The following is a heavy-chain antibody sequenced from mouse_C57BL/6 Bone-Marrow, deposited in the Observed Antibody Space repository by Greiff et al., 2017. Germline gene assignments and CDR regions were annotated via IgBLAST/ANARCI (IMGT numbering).Heavy chain of an antibody. CDR2: IYPRSGNT. CDR3: ARGGLLWYAMDY. CDR1: GYTFTSYG. J-gene: IGHJ4*01. Sequence: QVQLKQSGAELARPGASVKLSCKASGYTFTSYGISWVKQRTGQGLEWIGEIYPRSGNTYYNEKFKGKATLTADKSSSTAYMELRSLTSEDSAVXFCARGGLLWYAMDYWGQGTSVTVSS. V-gene: IGHV1-81*01. D-gene: IGHD2-10*01.